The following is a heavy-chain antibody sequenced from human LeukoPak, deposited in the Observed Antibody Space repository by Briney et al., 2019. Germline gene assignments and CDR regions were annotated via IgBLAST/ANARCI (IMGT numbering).Heavy chain of an antibody. V-gene: IGHV5-51*01. CDR2: IYPADSDT. Sequence: GESLKISCKGSGYSFTSYWIGWVRQMPGKGLEWMGIIYPADSDTRYSPSFQGQVTISADKSISTAYLQWSSLKASDTAMYYRARLGYQLLNYYYYYYMDVWGKGTTVTVSS. J-gene: IGHJ6*03. CDR1: GYSFTSYW. D-gene: IGHD2-2*01. CDR3: ARLGYQLLNYYYYYYMDV.